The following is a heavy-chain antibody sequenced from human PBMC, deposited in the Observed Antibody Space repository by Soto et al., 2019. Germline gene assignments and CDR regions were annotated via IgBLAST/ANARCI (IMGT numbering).Heavy chain of an antibody. V-gene: IGHV1-18*01. CDR3: ARNLQSDSKYWCFDS. CDR2: INSFSGDT. D-gene: IGHD3-22*01. CDR1: GYTFTHYG. J-gene: IGHJ2*01. Sequence: QVQLVQSGAEVKKPGASVKVSCKASGYTFTHYGITWVRQAPGQGLEWMGWINSFSGDTNYPQKLLGRRPMTTNIPTITVYMELSSVMFDDTAVYYCARNLQSDSKYWCFDSWVRGNMVTVSS.